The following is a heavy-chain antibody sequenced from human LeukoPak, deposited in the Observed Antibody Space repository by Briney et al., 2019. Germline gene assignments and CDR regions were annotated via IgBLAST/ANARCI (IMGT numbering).Heavy chain of an antibody. D-gene: IGHD2-15*01. CDR2: ISGSGDNT. Sequence: GGSLRLSCAASGLTFNTYAMRWVRQAPGKGPEWVSAISGSGDNTYYADSVKGRFTISRDNFKNTLYLQMNSLRAEDTAVYYCASRDPCSGGTCYGLRYWGQGALVTVSS. CDR1: GLTFNTYA. V-gene: IGHV3-23*01. J-gene: IGHJ4*02. CDR3: ASRDPCSGGTCYGLRY.